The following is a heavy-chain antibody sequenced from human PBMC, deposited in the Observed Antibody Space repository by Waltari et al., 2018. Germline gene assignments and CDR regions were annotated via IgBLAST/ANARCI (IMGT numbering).Heavy chain of an antibody. J-gene: IGHJ6*02. CDR1: GGSITTLNFF. D-gene: IGHD5-18*01. CDR2: IYRSGVT. V-gene: IGHV4-61*02. Sequence: QVQLQESGPGLAKASQTLSLTCDVSGGSITTLNFFWSWILQPAGKGLEWIGRIYRSGVTDYNPSLRGRATMFLDMSKNQFSLTVDSLIAADTAVYYCAVSPDTATSRAAFHFWGPGTTVSVSS. CDR3: AVSPDTATSRAAFHF.